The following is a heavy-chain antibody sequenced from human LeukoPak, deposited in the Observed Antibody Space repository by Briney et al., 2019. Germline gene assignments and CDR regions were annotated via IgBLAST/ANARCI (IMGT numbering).Heavy chain of an antibody. Sequence: PSETLSLTCTVSGGSISSSSYYWGWIRQPPGKGLEWTGNIYYSGSTYYNPSLKSRVTISVDTSKNQFSLKLSSVTAADTAVYYCARHSYYYDSSNSYYYFDYWGQGTLVTVSS. D-gene: IGHD3-22*01. CDR3: ARHSYYYDSSNSYYYFDY. CDR2: IYYSGST. V-gene: IGHV4-39*01. J-gene: IGHJ4*02. CDR1: GGSISSSSYY.